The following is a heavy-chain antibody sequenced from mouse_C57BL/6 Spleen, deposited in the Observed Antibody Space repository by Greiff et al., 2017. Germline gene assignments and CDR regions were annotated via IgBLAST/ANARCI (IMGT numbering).Heavy chain of an antibody. Sequence: EVQRVESGGDLVKPGGSLKLSCAASGFTFSSYGMSWVRQTPDKRLEWVATISRGGSYTYYPDSVKGRFTISRDNAKNTLYLQMSSLKSEDTAMYYCARQGGDGYLFDYWGQGTTLTVSS. D-gene: IGHD2-3*01. CDR2: ISRGGSYT. V-gene: IGHV5-6*01. J-gene: IGHJ2*01. CDR3: ARQGGDGYLFDY. CDR1: GFTFSSYG.